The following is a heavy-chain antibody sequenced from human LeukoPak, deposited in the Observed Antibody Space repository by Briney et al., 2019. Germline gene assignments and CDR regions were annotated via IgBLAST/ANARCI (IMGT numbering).Heavy chain of an antibody. CDR1: GFTVSSNY. J-gene: IGHJ4*02. V-gene: IGHV3-53*01. Sequence: GGSLRLSCAASGFTVSSNYMNWVRQAPGKGLEWVSVIYTGGSAYYADSVKGRFTISRDNSKNMLYLQTNSLRAEDTAVYYCARAHSSSDYFDYWGRGILVIVSS. CDR3: ARAHSSSDYFDY. D-gene: IGHD6-19*01. CDR2: IYTGGSA.